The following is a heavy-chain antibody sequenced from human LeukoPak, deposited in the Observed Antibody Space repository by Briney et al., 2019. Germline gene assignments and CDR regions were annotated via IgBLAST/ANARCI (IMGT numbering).Heavy chain of an antibody. CDR1: GYTFTGYY. CDR3: ARIVATTAPFDY. D-gene: IGHD5-12*01. V-gene: IGHV1-2*02. J-gene: IGHJ4*02. CDR2: INPNSGGT. Sequence: ASVKVSCKASGYTFTGYYMHWVRQAPGQGLEWMGWINPNSGGTNYAQKFQGRVTMTRDTSISTAYMELSRLRSDDTAVYYCARIVATTAPFDYWGQGTLVTVSS.